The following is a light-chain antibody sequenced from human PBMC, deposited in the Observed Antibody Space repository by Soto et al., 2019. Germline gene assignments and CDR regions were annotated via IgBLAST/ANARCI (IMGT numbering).Light chain of an antibody. CDR2: TDH. V-gene: IGLV1-44*01. CDR3: AAWYGSLNGVL. J-gene: IGLJ2*01. Sequence: QSVLTQPPSASGTPGQRVTSSCSGSSSNIGTNTVNWYKQVPGTDPKLLIYTDHQRPAGVPDRFSGSKSGTSASLAISVLQSEDEADYYCAAWYGSLNGVLFGGGHKLTVL. CDR1: SSNIGTNT.